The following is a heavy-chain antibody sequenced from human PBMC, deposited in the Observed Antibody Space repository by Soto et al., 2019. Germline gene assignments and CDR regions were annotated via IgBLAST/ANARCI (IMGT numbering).Heavy chain of an antibody. CDR1: GFTFTSYG. CDR2: ISYDGSDE. Sequence: QVQLVESGGGVVQPGTSLRLSCAASGFTFTSYGIHWVRQAPGMGLEWVAVISYDGSDENYADSVKGRFTISRDKSKNTLYLHMNSLSAEDTAVYYCARDQAEMGTVSLGYWGQGTLVTVSS. CDR3: ARDQAEMGTVSLGY. V-gene: IGHV3-30*03. J-gene: IGHJ4*02. D-gene: IGHD5-18*01.